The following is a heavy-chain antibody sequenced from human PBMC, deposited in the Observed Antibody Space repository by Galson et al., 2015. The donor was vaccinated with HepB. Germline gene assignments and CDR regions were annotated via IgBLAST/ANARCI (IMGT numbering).Heavy chain of an antibody. D-gene: IGHD4/OR15-4a*01. V-gene: IGHV3-30*04. J-gene: IGHJ4*02. CDR2: ISDDGSNK. CDR3: ARTKGRGTYYSANWLYYFDY. Sequence: SLRLSCAASGFTFSNYAIHWVRQTPGKGLEWVAAISDDGSNKQYADSVKGRFTLSRDNSKNMLYLQMNSLRAEDTAVYYCARTKGRGTYYSANWLYYFDYWGQGILATVSS. CDR1: GFTFSNYA.